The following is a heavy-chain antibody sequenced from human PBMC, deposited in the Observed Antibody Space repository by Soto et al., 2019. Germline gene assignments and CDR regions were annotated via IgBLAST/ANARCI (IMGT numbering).Heavy chain of an antibody. CDR3: ARVSATIFGVAYYYCYGMDV. D-gene: IGHD3-3*01. V-gene: IGHV3-33*01. CDR1: GLTFSSYG. Sequence: QVQLVESGGGVVQPGRSLRLSCAASGLTFSSYGMHWVRQAPGKGLEWVAVIWYDGSNKYYADSVKGRFTISRDNSKNTLYLQLNSLRAEDTAVYYCARVSATIFGVAYYYCYGMDVWGQGTTVTVSS. CDR2: IWYDGSNK. J-gene: IGHJ6*02.